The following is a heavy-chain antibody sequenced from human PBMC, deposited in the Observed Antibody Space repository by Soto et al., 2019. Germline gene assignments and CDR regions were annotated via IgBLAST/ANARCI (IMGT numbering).Heavy chain of an antibody. J-gene: IGHJ4*02. CDR2: ISYDGSNK. Sequence: QVQLVESGGGVVQPGRSLRLSCAASGFTFSSYAMHWVRQAPGKGLEWVAVISYDGSNKYYADSVKGRFTISRDNSKNTLYLQMNSLRAEDTAVYYCARVPSSGGRAHCDYWGQGTLVTVSS. CDR1: GFTFSSYA. D-gene: IGHD2-8*02. V-gene: IGHV3-30-3*01. CDR3: ARVPSSGGRAHCDY.